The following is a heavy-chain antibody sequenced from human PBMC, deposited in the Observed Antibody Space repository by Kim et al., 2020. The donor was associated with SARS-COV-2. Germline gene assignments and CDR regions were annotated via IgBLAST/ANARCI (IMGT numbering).Heavy chain of an antibody. CDR2: VNPSGGSP. Sequence: ASVKVSCKASGYTFTDYDIHWVRQAPGQGLEWMGVVNPSGGSPDDAQKFQGRVSMTRDTSTKTVYMELSSLRSEDTAVYYCAVPFVVVTSGPFDYWGQGTLVTVSS. J-gene: IGHJ4*02. D-gene: IGHD2-21*02. V-gene: IGHV1-46*01. CDR1: GYTFTDYD. CDR3: AVPFVVVTSGPFDY.